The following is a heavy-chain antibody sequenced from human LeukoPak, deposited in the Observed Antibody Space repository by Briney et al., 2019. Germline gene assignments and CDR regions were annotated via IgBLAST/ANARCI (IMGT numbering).Heavy chain of an antibody. CDR1: GSTFSSYW. CDR3: ARGGAPEGYCSGGSCYPPDY. Sequence: GGSLRLSCAASGSTFSSYWMSWVRQAPGKGLEWVANIKQDGSEKYYVDSVKGRFTISRDNAKNSLYLQKNSLRAEDTAVYYCARGGAPEGYCSGGSCYPPDYWGQGTLVTVSS. V-gene: IGHV3-7*01. D-gene: IGHD2-15*01. CDR2: IKQDGSEK. J-gene: IGHJ4*02.